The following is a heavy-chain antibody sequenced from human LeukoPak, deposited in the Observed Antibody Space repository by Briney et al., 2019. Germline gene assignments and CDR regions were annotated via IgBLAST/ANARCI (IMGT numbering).Heavy chain of an antibody. V-gene: IGHV4-59*12. CDR1: GGSISSYY. CDR2: IYYSGST. D-gene: IGHD3-3*01. Sequence: SETLSLTCTVSGGSISSYYWSWIRQPPGKGLEWIGYIYYSGSTNYNPSLKSRVTMSVDTSKNQFSLKLSSVTAADTAVYYCARASVFGVVFDYWGQGTLVTVSS. CDR3: ARASVFGVVFDY. J-gene: IGHJ4*02.